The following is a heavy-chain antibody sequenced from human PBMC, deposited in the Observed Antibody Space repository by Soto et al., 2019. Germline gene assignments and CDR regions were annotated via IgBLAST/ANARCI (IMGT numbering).Heavy chain of an antibody. Sequence: PSEPLSLTCTVSGGSISSSSYYWGWIRQPPGKGLEWIGSIYYSGSTYYNPSLKSRVTISVDTSKNQFSLKLSSVTAADTAVYYCAGHPNPLLRSSPIGYYGMDVWGQGTTVTVSS. J-gene: IGHJ6*02. CDR1: GGSISSSSYY. D-gene: IGHD4-17*01. V-gene: IGHV4-39*01. CDR3: AGHPNPLLRSSPIGYYGMDV. CDR2: IYYSGST.